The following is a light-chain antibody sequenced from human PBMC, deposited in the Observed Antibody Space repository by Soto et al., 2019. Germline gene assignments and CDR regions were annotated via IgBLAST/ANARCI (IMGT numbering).Light chain of an antibody. Sequence: EIVMTQSPATLSVSPGGRATLSCRASQSVTNSFLAWYQQKPGQAPRLLIYDASTRATGIPARFSGSGSGTEFTRTISSLQSEAFAVYYCQQYNNWPRTFGQGTKLELK. CDR2: DAS. J-gene: IGKJ2*01. CDR1: QSVTNS. V-gene: IGKV3-15*01. CDR3: QQYNNWPRT.